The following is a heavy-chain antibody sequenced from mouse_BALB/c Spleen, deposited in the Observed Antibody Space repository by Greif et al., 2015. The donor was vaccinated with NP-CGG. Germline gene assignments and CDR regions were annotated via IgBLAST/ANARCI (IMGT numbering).Heavy chain of an antibody. Sequence: VKLMESGAELVKPGASVKLSRKASGYTFTSYYMYWVKQRPGQGLEWIGEINPGNGGTNFNEKFKSKATLTVDKSSSTAYMQLSSLTSEDSAVYYCTTVLENWGQGTLVTVSA. V-gene: IGHV1S81*02. J-gene: IGHJ3*01. CDR2: INPGNGGT. CDR1: GYTFTSYY. CDR3: TTVLEN.